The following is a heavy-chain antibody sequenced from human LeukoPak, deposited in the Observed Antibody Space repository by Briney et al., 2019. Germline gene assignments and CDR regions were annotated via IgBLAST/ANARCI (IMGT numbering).Heavy chain of an antibody. J-gene: IGHJ3*02. D-gene: IGHD2-2*01. V-gene: IGHV1-69*04. Sequence: GASVKVSCKASGGTFSSYAISWVRQAPGQGLEWMGRIIPILGIANYAQKFQGRVTITTDESTSTAYMELSSLRSEDTAVYYCARDKDCGSTSCYGRDIWGQGTMVTVSS. CDR2: IIPILGIA. CDR1: GGTFSSYA. CDR3: ARDKDCGSTSCYGRDI.